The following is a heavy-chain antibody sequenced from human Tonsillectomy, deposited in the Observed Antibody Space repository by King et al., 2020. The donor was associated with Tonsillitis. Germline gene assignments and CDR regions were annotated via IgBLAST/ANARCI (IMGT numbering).Heavy chain of an antibody. D-gene: IGHD3-3*01. CDR3: AKGDDGVASLSNCYYYSMDV. J-gene: IGHJ6*02. V-gene: IGHV3-30*18. CDR1: GFTFVSYG. CDR2: ISFDGDKK. Sequence: VQLVESGGGVVQPGRSLRLSCAASGFTFVSYGMHWVRQAPGKGLQWLAVISFDGDKKNYADSVKGRFTISRDNSKNTLYLQMNSLRAEDTAVYYCAKGDDGVASLSNCYYYSMDVWGQGTTVTVSS.